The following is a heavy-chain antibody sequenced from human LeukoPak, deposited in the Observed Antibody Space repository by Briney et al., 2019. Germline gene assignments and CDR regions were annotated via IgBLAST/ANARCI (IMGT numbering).Heavy chain of an antibody. V-gene: IGHV4-34*01. CDR2: INHSGST. J-gene: IGHJ6*02. Sequence: SETLSLTCAVYGGSFSGYYWSWIRQPPGKGLEWIGEINHSGSTNYNPSLKSRVTISVDTSKNQFSLKLSSVTAADTAVYYCASPIIAVVSTDYYGMDVWGQGTTVTVSS. CDR3: ASPIIAVVSTDYYGMDV. CDR1: GGSFSGYY. D-gene: IGHD3-22*01.